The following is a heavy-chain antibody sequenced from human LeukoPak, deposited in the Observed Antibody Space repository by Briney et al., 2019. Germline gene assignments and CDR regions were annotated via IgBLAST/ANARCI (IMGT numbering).Heavy chain of an antibody. CDR2: VNPNSGGT. J-gene: IGHJ5*02. D-gene: IGHD2-2*01. Sequence: GSVKVSCKASGYTFTGYYMHWVRQAPGQRLEWTGWVNPNSGGTNYAQKFQGRVTMTRDTSISTAYMELSRLRSDDTAVYYCARDHCSSTSCYSNWFDPWGQGTLVTVSS. CDR1: GYTFTGYY. CDR3: ARDHCSSTSCYSNWFDP. V-gene: IGHV1-2*02.